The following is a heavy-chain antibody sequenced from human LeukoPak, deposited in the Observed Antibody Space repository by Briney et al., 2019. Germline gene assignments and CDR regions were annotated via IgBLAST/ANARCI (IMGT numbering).Heavy chain of an antibody. CDR2: ISYDGSNK. D-gene: IGHD5-24*01. V-gene: IGHV3-30*03. CDR3: ATGSRDGYNFDY. J-gene: IGHJ4*02. Sequence: GGSLRLSCTASKFTFMNYAMHWVRQAPGKGLEWVAVISYDGSNKYYADSVKGRFTISRDNSKNTLYLQMNSLRAEDTAVYYCATGSRDGYNFDYWGQGTLVTVSS. CDR1: KFTFMNYA.